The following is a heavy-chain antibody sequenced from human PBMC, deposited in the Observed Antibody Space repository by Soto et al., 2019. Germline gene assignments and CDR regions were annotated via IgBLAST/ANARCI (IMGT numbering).Heavy chain of an antibody. V-gene: IGHV5-10-1*01. CDR1: GYSFTSYW. J-gene: IGHJ5*02. Sequence: RGESLKISCKGSGYSFTSYWISWVRQMPGKGLEWMGRIDPSDSYTNYSPSFQGHVTISADKSISTAYLQWSSLKASDTAMYYCARLYYGLDWFDPWGQGTLVTVSS. CDR3: ARLYYGLDWFDP. CDR2: IDPSDSYT. D-gene: IGHD3-10*01.